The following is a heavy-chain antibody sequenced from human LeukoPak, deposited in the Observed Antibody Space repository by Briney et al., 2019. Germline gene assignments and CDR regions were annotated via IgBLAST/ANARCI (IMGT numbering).Heavy chain of an antibody. V-gene: IGHV4-59*01. J-gene: IGHJ6*03. Sequence: SETLSLTCIVSGGSISSYYWSWIRQPPGKGLEWIGYIYYSGSTNYNPSLKSRVTISVDTSKNQFSLKLSSVTAADTAVYYCARDGAVVPAAKGYYYMDVWGKGTTVTVSS. CDR2: IYYSGST. D-gene: IGHD2-2*01. CDR3: ARDGAVVPAAKGYYYMDV. CDR1: GGSISSYY.